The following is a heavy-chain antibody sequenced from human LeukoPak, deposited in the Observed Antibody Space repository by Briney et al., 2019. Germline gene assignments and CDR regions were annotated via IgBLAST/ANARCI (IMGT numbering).Heavy chain of an antibody. J-gene: IGHJ4*02. V-gene: IGHV1-3*04. Sequence: GASMKVSCKASGYSLTNFPLHWVRRAPGQSLEWMGWINTVKDDIKYSQKFQDRVTITTDTSANTAYVELNSLTSEDTATYYCARGRGSNSLDYWGQGTLVTVSS. CDR3: ARGRGSNSLDY. CDR1: GYSLTNFP. CDR2: INTVKDDI. D-gene: IGHD1-26*01.